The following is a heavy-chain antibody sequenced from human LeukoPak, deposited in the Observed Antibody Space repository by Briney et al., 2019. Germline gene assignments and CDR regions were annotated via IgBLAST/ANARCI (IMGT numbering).Heavy chain of an antibody. CDR1: GFTFSDYY. CDR2: INSDGSST. D-gene: IGHD3-22*01. J-gene: IGHJ5*02. V-gene: IGHV3-74*01. CDR3: ARENYDSSGYVAPFDP. Sequence: GGSLRLSCAASGFTFSDYYMSWIRQAPGKGLVWVSRINSDGSSTSYADSVKGRFTISRDNAKNTLYLQMNSLRAEDTAVYYCARENYDSSGYVAPFDPWGQGTLVTVSS.